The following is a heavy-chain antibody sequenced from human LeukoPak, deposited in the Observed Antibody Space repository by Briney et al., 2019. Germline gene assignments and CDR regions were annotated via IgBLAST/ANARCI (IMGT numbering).Heavy chain of an antibody. CDR3: ARGVNGGSGRFYYYYMDV. Sequence: ASVTVSYKASGYTFTVYYMHWVRQAPGQGLEWMGWINPNSGGTNYAQKFQGRVTMTRDTSISTAYMELSRLRSDDTAVYYCARGVNGGSGRFYYYYMDVWGKGTTVTISS. J-gene: IGHJ6*03. D-gene: IGHD3-10*01. CDR2: INPNSGGT. V-gene: IGHV1-2*02. CDR1: GYTFTVYY.